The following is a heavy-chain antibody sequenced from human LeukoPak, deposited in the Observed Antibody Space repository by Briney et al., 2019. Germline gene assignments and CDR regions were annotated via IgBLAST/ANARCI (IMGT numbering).Heavy chain of an antibody. D-gene: IGHD4-17*01. Sequence: PSETLSLTCAVYGGSFSGYYWSWIRQPPGKGLEWIGEINHSGSANYNPSLKSRVTISVDTSKNQFSLKLSSVTAADTAVYYRARESPTDSNWFDPWGQGTLVTVSS. J-gene: IGHJ5*02. CDR1: GGSFSGYY. CDR2: INHSGSA. V-gene: IGHV4-34*01. CDR3: ARESPTDSNWFDP.